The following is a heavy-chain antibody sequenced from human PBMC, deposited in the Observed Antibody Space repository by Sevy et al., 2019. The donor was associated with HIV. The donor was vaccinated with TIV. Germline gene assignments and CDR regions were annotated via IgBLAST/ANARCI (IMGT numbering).Heavy chain of an antibody. V-gene: IGHV3-48*03. CDR3: ARGLGYYDNINYSLFDY. Sequence: GESLKISCAASGFTFSDYEMTWVRQAPGKGLEWISFISRSGSTIYYAASVKGRFTISRDNAKNSLYLQMNSLRAEDTAVYYCARGLGYYDNINYSLFDYWGQGTLVTVSS. CDR2: ISRSGSTI. D-gene: IGHD3-22*01. CDR1: GFTFSDYE. J-gene: IGHJ4*02.